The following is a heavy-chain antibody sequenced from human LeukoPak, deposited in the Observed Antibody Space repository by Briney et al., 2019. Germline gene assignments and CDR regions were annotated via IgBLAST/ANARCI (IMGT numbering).Heavy chain of an antibody. D-gene: IGHD3-22*01. CDR2: INHSGGT. J-gene: IGHJ6*03. CDR3: ARLTRGYYYVSGYYYMDV. Sequence: SETLSLTCAVYGGSFSGYYWSWIRQPPGKGLEWIGEINHSGGTNYNPSLKSRVTISVDTSKNQFSLKLSSVTAADTAVYYCARLTRGYYYVSGYYYMDVWGKGTTVTISS. V-gene: IGHV4-34*01. CDR1: GGSFSGYY.